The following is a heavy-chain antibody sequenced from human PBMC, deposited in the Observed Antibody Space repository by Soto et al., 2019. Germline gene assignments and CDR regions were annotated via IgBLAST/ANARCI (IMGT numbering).Heavy chain of an antibody. CDR3: ARQGGFGELLFYYYGMDV. V-gene: IGHV5-10-1*01. CDR1: GYSFTSYW. J-gene: IGHJ6*02. D-gene: IGHD3-10*01. CDR2: IDPSDSYT. Sequence: GESLKISCKGSGYSFTSYWISWVRQMPGKGLEWMGRIDPSDSYTNYSPSFQGHVTISADKSISTAYPQWSSLKASDTAMYYCARQGGFGELLFYYYGMDVWGQGTTVTVSS.